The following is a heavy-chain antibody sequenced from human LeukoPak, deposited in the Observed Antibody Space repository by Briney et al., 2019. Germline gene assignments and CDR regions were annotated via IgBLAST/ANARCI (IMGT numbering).Heavy chain of an antibody. CDR3: ARDHKRRSSDVFDI. Sequence: PSETLSLTCTVSGGSISSSGHYWGWIRQPPGKGLEWIGSVYYSGNTYYNPSLKSRVTISVDTSKNQFSLKLSSVTAADTAVYYCARDHKRRSSDVFDIWGQGTMVTVSS. CDR2: VYYSGNT. J-gene: IGHJ3*02. V-gene: IGHV4-39*07. CDR1: GGSISSSGHY.